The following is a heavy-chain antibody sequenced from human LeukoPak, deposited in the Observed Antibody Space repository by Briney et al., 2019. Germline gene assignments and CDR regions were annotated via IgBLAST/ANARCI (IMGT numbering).Heavy chain of an antibody. J-gene: IGHJ5*02. V-gene: IGHV4-39*01. CDR2: IHYSGST. D-gene: IGHD3-10*01. CDR3: ARICPAFYMVRGVIITPNWFDP. Sequence: PSETLSLTCTVSGGSISSSIYFWGWIRQPPGKGLEWIGSIHYSGSTYHDPSLKSRVTVSLDTSKNQFSLKLSSVTAADTAVYYCARICPAFYMVRGVIITPNWFDPWGQGTLVTVSS. CDR1: GGSISSSIYF.